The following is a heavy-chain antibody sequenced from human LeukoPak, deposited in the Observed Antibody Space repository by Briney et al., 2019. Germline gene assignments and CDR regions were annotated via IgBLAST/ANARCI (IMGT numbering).Heavy chain of an antibody. CDR3: ARLSAPGAAVALEYFQH. CDR2: IYPGDSDT. J-gene: IGHJ1*01. V-gene: IGHV5-51*01. Sequence: GESLKISCKGSGYSFTSYWIGWVRQMPGKGLEWMGIIYPGDSDTRYSPSFQGQVTISADKSISTAYLQWSSLKASDTAMYYCARLSAPGAAVALEYFQHWGQGTLVTVSS. D-gene: IGHD6-13*01. CDR1: GYSFTSYW.